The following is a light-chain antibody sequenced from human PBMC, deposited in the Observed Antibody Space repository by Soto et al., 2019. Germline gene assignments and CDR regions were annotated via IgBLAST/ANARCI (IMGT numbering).Light chain of an antibody. J-gene: IGKJ4*01. CDR2: AAF. Sequence: DVQMTQSPSSVSASVGDRATLTCRASQVISNSLAWYQQKPGKAPRLLIYAAFNLQGGVPSRFSGSGSGIDFFLTISSLQPEDFATYYCQQAYIFPFSFGGGTKVDIK. V-gene: IGKV1-12*02. CDR3: QQAYIFPFS. CDR1: QVISNS.